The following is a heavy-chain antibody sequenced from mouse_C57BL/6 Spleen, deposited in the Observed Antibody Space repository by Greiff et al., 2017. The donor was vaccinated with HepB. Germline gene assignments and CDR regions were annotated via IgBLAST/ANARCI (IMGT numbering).Heavy chain of an antibody. J-gene: IGHJ2*01. CDR2: IDPSDSYT. Sequence: QVQLQQPGAELVMPGASVKLSCKASGYTFTSYWMHWVKQRPGQGLEWIGEIDPSDSYTNYNQTFKGKSTLTVDKSSSTAYMQLSSLTSEDSAVYYCASGGFSYYFDYWGQGTTLTVSS. CDR3: ASGGFSYYFDY. V-gene: IGHV1-69*01. CDR1: GYTFTSYW.